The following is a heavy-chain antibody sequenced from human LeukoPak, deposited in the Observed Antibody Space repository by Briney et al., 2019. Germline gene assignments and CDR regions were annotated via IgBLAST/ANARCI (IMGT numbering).Heavy chain of an antibody. Sequence: SVKVSCKASGGTFSSYAISWVRQAPGQGLEWMGRIIPIFGTANYAQKFQGRVTITTDESTSTAYMELSSLRSEDTAVYYCARRVEVYNWNYADAFDIWGQGTMVTVSS. D-gene: IGHD1-7*01. V-gene: IGHV1-69*05. CDR1: GGTFSSYA. J-gene: IGHJ3*02. CDR3: ARRVEVYNWNYADAFDI. CDR2: IIPIFGTA.